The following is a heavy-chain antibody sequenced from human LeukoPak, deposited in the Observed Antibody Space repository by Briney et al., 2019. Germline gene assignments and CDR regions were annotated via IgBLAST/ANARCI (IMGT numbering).Heavy chain of an antibody. J-gene: IGHJ5*02. Sequence: GGSLRLSCAASGFTFSSYAMYWVRQAPGKGLEGVAVILYDGSNKYYADSVKGRFTISRDNSKSTLYLQMNSLRAEDTAVYYCAREVGYCSGGSCLNWFDPWGQGTLVTVSS. V-gene: IGHV3-30-3*01. D-gene: IGHD2-15*01. CDR3: AREVGYCSGGSCLNWFDP. CDR1: GFTFSSYA. CDR2: ILYDGSNK.